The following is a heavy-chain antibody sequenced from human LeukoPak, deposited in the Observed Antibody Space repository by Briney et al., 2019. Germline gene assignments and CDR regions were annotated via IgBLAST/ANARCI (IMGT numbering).Heavy chain of an antibody. D-gene: IGHD3-10*01. J-gene: IGHJ4*02. CDR2: IYYSGST. CDR1: GGSISSSSYY. V-gene: IGHV4-39*01. CDR3: AKHYMGSSYNRGLDY. Sequence: SETLSLTCTVSGGSISSSSYYWGWIRQPPGKGLEWIGSIYYSGSTYYNPSLKSRVTISVDTSKNQFSLKLSSVTAADTAIYYCAKHYMGSSYNRGLDYWGQGTLVTVSS.